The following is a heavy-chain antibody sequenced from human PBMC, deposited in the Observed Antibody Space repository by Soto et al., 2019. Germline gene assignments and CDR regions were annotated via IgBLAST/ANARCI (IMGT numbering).Heavy chain of an antibody. CDR3: ARDRAVAGSVVVNGVDP. J-gene: IGHJ5*02. V-gene: IGHV1-3*01. D-gene: IGHD6-19*01. CDR2: IYAGNGDT. CDR1: GYTFTNYA. Sequence: QVRLVQSGAEVKKPGASVKVSCKASGYTFTNYAIHWVRQAPGQALEWMGWIYAGNGDTKYSQKFQGRVTITRDTSATTASMELSSLRSEDTAVYYCARDRAVAGSVVVNGVDPWGQGTPVTVSS.